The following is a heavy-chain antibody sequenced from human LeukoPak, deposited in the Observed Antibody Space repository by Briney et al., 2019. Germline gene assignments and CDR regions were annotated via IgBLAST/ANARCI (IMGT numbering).Heavy chain of an antibody. CDR1: GFTFSSYT. CDR3: ARPPHAYYYGSGSPPHFDY. Sequence: GGSLRLSCAASGFTFSSYTMNWVRQAPGKGLEWVSSISSSSSYIYYADSVKGRVTISRDNAKNSLYLQMNSLRAEDTAVYYCARPPHAYYYGSGSPPHFDYWGQGTLVTVSS. CDR2: ISSSSSYI. V-gene: IGHV3-21*01. D-gene: IGHD3-10*01. J-gene: IGHJ4*02.